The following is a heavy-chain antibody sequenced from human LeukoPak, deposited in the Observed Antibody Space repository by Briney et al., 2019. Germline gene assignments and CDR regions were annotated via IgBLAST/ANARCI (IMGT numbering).Heavy chain of an antibody. Sequence: SETLSLTCTVSGGSISSYYWSWIRQPPGKGLEWIGYIYYSGSTYYNPSLKSRVTISVDTSKNQFSLKLSSVTAADTAVYYCASPVGTWGQGTLVTVSS. J-gene: IGHJ5*02. CDR2: IYYSGST. V-gene: IGHV4-59*08. CDR1: GGSISSYY. D-gene: IGHD1-26*01. CDR3: ASPVGT.